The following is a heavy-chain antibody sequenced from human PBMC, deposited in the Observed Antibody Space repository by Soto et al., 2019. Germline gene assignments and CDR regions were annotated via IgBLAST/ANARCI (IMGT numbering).Heavy chain of an antibody. V-gene: IGHV4-30-2*01. Sequence: SETLSLTCAVSGGSISSGGYSWSWIRQPPGKGLEWIGYIYHSGSTYYNPSLKSRVTISVDRSKNQFSLKLSSVTAADTAVYYCARAHVLGTYGMDVWGQGTTVTVSS. CDR3: ARAHVLGTYGMDV. CDR2: IYHSGST. J-gene: IGHJ6*02. D-gene: IGHD3-3*02. CDR1: GGSISSGGYS.